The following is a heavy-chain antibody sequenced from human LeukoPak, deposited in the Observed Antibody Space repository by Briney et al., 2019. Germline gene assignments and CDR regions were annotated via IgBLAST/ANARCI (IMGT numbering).Heavy chain of an antibody. D-gene: IGHD3-22*01. CDR3: ARGSSGYRFDC. CDR2: IQQGGSEK. CDR1: GFTFGSYW. Sequence: GGSLRLSCAASGFTFGSYWMTWVRQAPGKGLEWVANIQQGGSEKNYADSVKGRFTISRDNAKNSLYLQMNSLRAEDTAVYYCARGSSGYRFDCWGQGTLVTVSS. J-gene: IGHJ4*02. V-gene: IGHV3-7*03.